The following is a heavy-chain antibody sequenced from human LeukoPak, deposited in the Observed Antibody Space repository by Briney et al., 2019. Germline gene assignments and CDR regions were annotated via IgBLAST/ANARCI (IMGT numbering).Heavy chain of an antibody. J-gene: IGHJ5*01. CDR2: IYTSGST. CDR1: GGSIGSYY. V-gene: IGHV4-4*07. CDR3: ARANVLTGTDS. Sequence: SETLSLTCTVPGGSIGSYYWSWIRQPAGKGLEWIGRIYTSGSTNYNPSLKSRITMPIDTSKNQFSLKLSSVTAADTAVYYCARANVLTGTDSWGQGTLVTVSS. D-gene: IGHD3-9*01.